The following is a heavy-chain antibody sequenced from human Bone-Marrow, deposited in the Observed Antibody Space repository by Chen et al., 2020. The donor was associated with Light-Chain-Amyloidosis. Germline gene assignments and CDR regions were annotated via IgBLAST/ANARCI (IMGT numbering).Heavy chain of an antibody. Sequence: VQLVESGGDLVKLGGSLRLSCEVSGLTFKNAWMSWVRQAPGKGLEWIGIIYHRGSTYYNPSLKSRVTISVDTSKNQFSLKLSSVTAADTAVYYCAHMRGSDYDYVWGSYRYAENFDYWGQGTLVTVSS. D-gene: IGHD3-16*02. CDR1: GLTFKNAW. J-gene: IGHJ4*02. V-gene: IGHV4-38-2*01. CDR3: AHMRGSDYDYVWGSYRYAENFDY. CDR2: IYHRGST.